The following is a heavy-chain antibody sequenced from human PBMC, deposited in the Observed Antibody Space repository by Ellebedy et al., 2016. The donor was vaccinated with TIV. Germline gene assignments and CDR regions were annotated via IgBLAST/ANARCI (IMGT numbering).Heavy chain of an antibody. CDR3: ARAELLLWFGELRSGMDV. V-gene: IGHV1-3*01. J-gene: IGHJ6*02. D-gene: IGHD3-10*01. CDR1: GYTFTSYA. CDR2: INAGNGNT. Sequence: ASVKVSCXASGYTFTSYAMHWVRQAPGQRLEWMGWINAGNGNTKYSQKFQGRVTITRDTSASTAYMELSSLRSEDTAVYYCARAELLLWFGELRSGMDVWGQGTTVTVSS.